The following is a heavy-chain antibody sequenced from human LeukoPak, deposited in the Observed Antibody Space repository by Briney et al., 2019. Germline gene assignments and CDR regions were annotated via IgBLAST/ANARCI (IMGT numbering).Heavy chain of an antibody. V-gene: IGHV4-59*01. CDR2: IYYNGRT. D-gene: IGHD6-19*01. CDR1: GGFISSYY. Sequence: KPSETLALTCTVSGGFISSYYWGLIRQSPGKGLELIGYIYYNGRTNYNPSLKRRVAISVDTSNNQFSLSLESVTAADTAVYFCARERFSSSASYFYGMDVWGQGTTVTVSS. CDR3: ARERFSSSASYFYGMDV. J-gene: IGHJ6*02.